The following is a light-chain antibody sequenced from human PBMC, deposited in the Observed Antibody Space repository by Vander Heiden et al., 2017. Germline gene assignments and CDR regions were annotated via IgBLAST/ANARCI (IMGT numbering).Light chain of an antibody. CDR3: QQFDTLPFT. Sequence: DIQMTQSPPSLSASVGDRVTITCQASQHIDNHLNWYQQKPGKAPNVLVYDASNLEAGVPSRFSGSGSGEEFILTISSLQPEDVATYHCQQFDTLPFTFGGGTKVDIK. CDR1: QHIDNH. J-gene: IGKJ4*01. CDR2: DAS. V-gene: IGKV1-33*01.